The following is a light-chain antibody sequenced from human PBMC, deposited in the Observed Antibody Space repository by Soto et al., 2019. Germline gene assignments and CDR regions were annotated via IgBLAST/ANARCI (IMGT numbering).Light chain of an antibody. CDR2: EVT. CDR3: QQRSNWPRST. V-gene: IGLV2-14*03. CDR1: STNVGGYNY. J-gene: IGLJ2*01. Sequence: QSVLTQPASVSGSPGQSITISCTGTSTNVGGYNYVSWFQQHPGKAPKLLIYEVTNRPSGVSDRFSGSKSGNTASLTISGLQADDEADYYCQQRSNWPRSTFGGGTK.